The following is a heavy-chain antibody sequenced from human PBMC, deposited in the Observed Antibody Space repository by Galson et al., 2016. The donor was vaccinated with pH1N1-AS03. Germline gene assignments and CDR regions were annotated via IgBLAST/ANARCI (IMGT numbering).Heavy chain of an antibody. Sequence: SLRLSCAASGFTFRDYGFHWVRQAPGKGLEWVAVIWYDGSNKNYVDSVKCRFIVSRDNSNDTLYLQMNSLRAEDTTVYYCARDRPNYNVYLDHWGQGILVTVSS. D-gene: IGHD5-24*01. CDR1: GFTFRDYG. V-gene: IGHV3-33*01. J-gene: IGHJ4*02. CDR3: ARDRPNYNVYLDH. CDR2: IWYDGSNK.